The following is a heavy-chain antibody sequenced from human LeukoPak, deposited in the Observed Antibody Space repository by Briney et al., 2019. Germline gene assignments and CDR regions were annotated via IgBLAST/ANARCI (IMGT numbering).Heavy chain of an antibody. V-gene: IGHV1-24*01. Sequence: ASVKVSCKVSGYTLTELSMHWVRQAPGKGLEWMGGFDPEDGETIYAQKFQGRVTMTEDTSTDTAYMELSSLRSEDTAVYYCATITRGVTNASPANDAFDIWGQGTMVTVSS. CDR1: GYTLTELS. J-gene: IGHJ3*02. CDR2: FDPEDGET. D-gene: IGHD4-17*01. CDR3: ATITRGVTNASPANDAFDI.